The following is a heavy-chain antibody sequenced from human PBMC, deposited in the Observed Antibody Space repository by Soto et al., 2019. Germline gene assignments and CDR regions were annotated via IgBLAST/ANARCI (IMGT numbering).Heavy chain of an antibody. V-gene: IGHV1-8*01. CDR1: GYTFTSYD. J-gene: IGHJ4*02. CDR3: XXXXXXXXDY. Sequence: QVQLVQSGAEVKKPGASVKVSCKASGYTFTSYDINWVRQATGQGLEWMGWMNPNSGNTAYAQKFQGRVTMTRSTXXXXXXXXXXXXXXXXXXXXXXXXXXXXXXDYWGQGTLVTVSS. CDR2: MNPNSGNT.